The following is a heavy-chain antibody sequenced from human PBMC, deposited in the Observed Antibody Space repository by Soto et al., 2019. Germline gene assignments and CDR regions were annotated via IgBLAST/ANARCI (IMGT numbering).Heavy chain of an antibody. D-gene: IGHD3-22*01. V-gene: IGHV3-23*01. CDR2: ISGSGDAK. Sequence: EVHLLESGGGLVQPGEYLRLSCVASGFSFSSYGMSWVRQAPGKGLEWASIISGSGDAKYYADSVKGRFTISRDNSKNTMYLQMDSLRAEDTAVYYCAKDFDSDETSHGPNDYWGQGTLVTVSS. CDR1: GFSFSSYG. CDR3: AKDFDSDETSHGPNDY. J-gene: IGHJ4*02.